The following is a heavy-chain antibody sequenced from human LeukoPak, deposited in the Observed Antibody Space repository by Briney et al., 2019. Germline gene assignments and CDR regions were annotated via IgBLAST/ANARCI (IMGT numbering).Heavy chain of an antibody. CDR2: ISASGDDT. V-gene: IGHV3-23*01. D-gene: IGHD2-2*01. Sequence: GGSLRLSCAASGFTFSRHSMTWVRQAPGKGLEWVSAISASGDDTYYADSVRGRFTLSRDNSKNTVYLQMNSLRAEDSAVYYCANGAAGQYCTRTTCYRWGQGTLVTVSS. J-gene: IGHJ4*02. CDR1: GFTFSRHS. CDR3: ANGAAGQYCTRTTCYR.